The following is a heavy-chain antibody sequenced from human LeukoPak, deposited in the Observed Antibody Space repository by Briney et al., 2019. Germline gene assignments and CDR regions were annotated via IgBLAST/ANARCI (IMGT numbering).Heavy chain of an antibody. CDR2: IWYDGSNK. D-gene: IGHD3-22*01. CDR3: ARSDMIDDAFDI. V-gene: IGHV3-33*08. Sequence: GGSLRLSCAASGFTFRNYVIHWVRQAPGKGLEWVAVIWYDGSNKYYADSVKGRFTISRDNSKNTLYLQMNSLRAEDTAVYYCARSDMIDDAFDIWGQGTMVTVPS. CDR1: GFTFRNYV. J-gene: IGHJ3*02.